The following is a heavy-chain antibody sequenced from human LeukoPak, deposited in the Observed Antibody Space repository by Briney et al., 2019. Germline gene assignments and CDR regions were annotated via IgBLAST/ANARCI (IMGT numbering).Heavy chain of an antibody. CDR2: ISSNGGST. D-gene: IGHD5/OR15-5a*01. CDR1: GFTFSSYA. Sequence: GGSLRLSCAASGFTFSSYAMHWVRQAPGKGLEYVSAISSNGGSTYYANPVKGRFTISRDNAKNSVYLQMNSLRDEDTAVYYCASLWGVVSTIGYWGQGTLVTVSS. J-gene: IGHJ4*02. CDR3: ASLWGVVSTIGY. V-gene: IGHV3-64*01.